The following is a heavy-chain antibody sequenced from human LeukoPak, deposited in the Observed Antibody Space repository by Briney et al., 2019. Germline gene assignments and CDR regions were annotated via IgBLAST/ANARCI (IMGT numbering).Heavy chain of an antibody. J-gene: IGHJ4*02. CDR1: GFTFSNYW. V-gene: IGHV3-74*01. D-gene: IGHD6-13*01. CDR2: INSDGSRT. CDR3: ARDVVAAAGIDY. Sequence: GGALRLSCAASGFTFSNYWMHWVRQAPGKGLVWVSRINSDGSRTNYADSVKGRFTISRDNAKNTLYLQMNSLRAEDTAVYYCARDVVAAAGIDYWGQGTLVTVSS.